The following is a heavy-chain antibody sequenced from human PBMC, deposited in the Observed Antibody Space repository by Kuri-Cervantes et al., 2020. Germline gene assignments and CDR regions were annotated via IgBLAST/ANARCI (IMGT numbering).Heavy chain of an antibody. CDR1: GFTFGNYA. Sequence: GESLKISCAASGFTFGNYAMSWVRQAPGQGLEWVSAISGGGSSSYYADSVKGRFTISRDNSKNMLYLQMSSLRADDTAVYYCAKGSAAVRPYFFDYWGQGTLGTGAS. CDR2: ISGGGSSS. V-gene: IGHV3-23*01. CDR3: AKGSAAVRPYFFDY. J-gene: IGHJ4*02. D-gene: IGHD6-6*01.